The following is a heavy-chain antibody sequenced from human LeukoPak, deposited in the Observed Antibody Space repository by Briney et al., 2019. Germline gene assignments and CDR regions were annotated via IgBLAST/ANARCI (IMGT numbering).Heavy chain of an antibody. CDR1: GFTFSRSW. Sequence: GGSLRLSCVASGFTFSRSWMTWVRQAPGKGLQWVALISPEGSDAYVDSVKGRFTISRDNAENSLYVQMNSLRAEDTAVYYCARDRDGGALALWAQGTLVTVSS. V-gene: IGHV3-7*01. CDR2: ISPEGSDA. CDR3: ARDRDGGALAL. D-gene: IGHD4-23*01. J-gene: IGHJ4*02.